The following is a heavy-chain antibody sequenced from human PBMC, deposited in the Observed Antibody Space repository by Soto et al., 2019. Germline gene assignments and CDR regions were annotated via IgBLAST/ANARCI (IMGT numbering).Heavy chain of an antibody. CDR2: IKKDGSEE. CDR1: GFTFRTYW. CDR3: AGLDTSMVKTPGY. V-gene: IGHV3-7*01. D-gene: IGHD5-18*01. Sequence: EVQLVESGGDLVQPGGSLRLSCATSGFTFRTYWMSWVRQAPGKGLEWVACIKKDGSEEYYVDSVRGRFTISRDNAKNSLYLQMNSLRAEDTAVYYCAGLDTSMVKTPGYWGQGTLFTVSS. J-gene: IGHJ4*02.